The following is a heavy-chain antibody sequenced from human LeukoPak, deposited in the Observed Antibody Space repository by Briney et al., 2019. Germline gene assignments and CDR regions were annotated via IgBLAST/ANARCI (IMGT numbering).Heavy chain of an antibody. V-gene: IGHV3-53*01. CDR3: ASWTYYYHSSGYY. CDR1: GFTLSRNY. D-gene: IGHD3-22*01. J-gene: IGHJ4*02. CDR2: IYAGGST. Sequence: PGGSLRLSCAGSGFTLSRNYMSWVRQAPGKGLEWVSVIYAGGSTYYADSVKGRFTISRDNSKNTLYLQMNSLRAEDTAVYYCASWTYYYHSSGYYWGQGTMVTVSS.